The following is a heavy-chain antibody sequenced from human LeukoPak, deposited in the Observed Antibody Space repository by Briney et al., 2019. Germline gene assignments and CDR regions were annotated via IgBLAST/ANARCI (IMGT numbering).Heavy chain of an antibody. J-gene: IGHJ3*02. Sequence: GGSLRLSCAASGFTFSSYGMHWVRQAPGKGLEWVSYIDARSGITYYADSVQGRFTLSRDNARESVFLQMDSLRVDDTAVYYCARTYDFGRGPPGDAFDNWGPGTWVIVSS. D-gene: IGHD3-3*01. CDR1: GFTFSSYG. CDR3: ARTYDFGRGPPGDAFDN. CDR2: IDARSGIT. V-gene: IGHV3-48*01.